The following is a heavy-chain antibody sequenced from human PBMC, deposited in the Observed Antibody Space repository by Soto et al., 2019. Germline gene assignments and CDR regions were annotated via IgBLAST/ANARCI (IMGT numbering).Heavy chain of an antibody. V-gene: IGHV3-30-3*01. CDR2: ISYDGSNK. D-gene: IGHD2-8*01. CDR1: GFTFSSYA. J-gene: IGHJ6*02. CDR3: AREYRHCTNGVCYYGMDV. Sequence: GGSLRLSCAASGFTFSSYAMHCVRQAPGKGLEWVAVISYDGSNKYYADSVKGRFTISRDNSKNTLYLQMNSLRAEDTAVYYCAREYRHCTNGVCYYGMDVWGQGTTVTVSS.